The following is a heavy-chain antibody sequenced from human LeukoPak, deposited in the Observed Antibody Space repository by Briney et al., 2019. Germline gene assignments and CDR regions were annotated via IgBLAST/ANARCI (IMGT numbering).Heavy chain of an antibody. CDR2: IYTSGST. Sequence: PSETLSLTCTVSGGSISSYYWSWIRQPAGKGLEWIGRIYTSGSTNYNPSLKSRVTISVDTSKNQFSLKLSSVTAADTAVYYCARDYYDRTGYAPLDYWGQGILVTVSS. J-gene: IGHJ4*02. D-gene: IGHD3-22*01. CDR1: GGSISSYY. CDR3: ARDYYDRTGYAPLDY. V-gene: IGHV4-4*07.